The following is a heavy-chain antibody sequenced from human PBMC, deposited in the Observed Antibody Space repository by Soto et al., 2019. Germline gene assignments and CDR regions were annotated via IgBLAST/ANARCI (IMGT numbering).Heavy chain of an antibody. V-gene: IGHV3-30*18. CDR1: GFTFSNDG. CDR3: AKDHLSTTVTTVGY. D-gene: IGHD4-17*01. CDR2: ISYHGSDK. J-gene: IGHJ4*02. Sequence: QVRLVESGGGVVQPGRSLRLSCAASGFTFSNDGMHWARQAPGKGLEWVAVISYHGSDKYYADSVKGRFTISRDNSKNTLYLQMDSLIAEDTAVYYCAKDHLSTTVTTVGYWGQGILVTVSS.